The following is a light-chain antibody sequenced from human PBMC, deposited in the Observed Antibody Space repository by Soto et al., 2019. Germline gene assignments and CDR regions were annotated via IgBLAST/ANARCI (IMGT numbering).Light chain of an antibody. V-gene: IGKV4-1*01. J-gene: IGKJ1*01. Sequence: DIVMTQSPDSLAVSLGERATINCKSSQSVLYSSNNKNYLTWYQQKPGQPPKLLFYWASTRESGVPDRFSGSRSGTDFTLTISSLLAEDVAVYYCQQYYSTPWTFGQGTKVEIK. CDR3: QQYYSTPWT. CDR2: WAS. CDR1: QSVLYSSNNKNY.